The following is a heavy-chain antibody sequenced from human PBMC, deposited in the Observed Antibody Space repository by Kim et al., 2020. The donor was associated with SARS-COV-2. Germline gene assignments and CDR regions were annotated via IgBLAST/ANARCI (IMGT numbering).Heavy chain of an antibody. V-gene: IGHV3-21*01. Sequence: GGSLRLSCAASGFTFSSYSMNWVRQAPGKGLEWVSSISSSSSYIYYADSVKGRFTISRDNAKNSLYLQMNSLRAEDTAVYYCARDTGGYYDSSGYPGAFDIWGQGTMVTVSS. CDR1: GFTFSSYS. D-gene: IGHD3-22*01. CDR3: ARDTGGYYDSSGYPGAFDI. J-gene: IGHJ3*02. CDR2: ISSSSSYI.